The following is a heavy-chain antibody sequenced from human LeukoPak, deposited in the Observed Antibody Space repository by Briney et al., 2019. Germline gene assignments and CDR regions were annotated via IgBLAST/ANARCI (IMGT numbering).Heavy chain of an antibody. CDR1: GGSISSTRYY. CDR2: ISGSGGST. Sequence: ETLSLTCTVSGGSISSTRYYWGWIRQPPGKGLEWVSAISGSGGSTYYADSVKGRFTISRDNSKNTLYLQMNSLRAEDTAVYYCAKGGEGGTIFGVVIIGEYYFDYWGQGTLVTVSS. CDR3: AKGGEGGTIFGVVIIGEYYFDY. V-gene: IGHV3-23*01. D-gene: IGHD3-3*01. J-gene: IGHJ4*02.